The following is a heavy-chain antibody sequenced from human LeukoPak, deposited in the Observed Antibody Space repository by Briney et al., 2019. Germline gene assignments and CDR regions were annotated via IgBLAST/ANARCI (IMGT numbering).Heavy chain of an antibody. D-gene: IGHD3-22*01. CDR1: GGSFSGYY. CDR3: AMNYYDSSGYPYYFDY. Sequence: SETLSLTCAVYGGSFSGYYWSWIRQPPGKGLEWIGEINHSGSTNYNPSLKSRVTISVDTSKNQFSLKLSSVTAADTAVYYCAMNYYDSSGYPYYFDYWGQGTLVTVSS. CDR2: INHSGST. J-gene: IGHJ4*02. V-gene: IGHV4-34*01.